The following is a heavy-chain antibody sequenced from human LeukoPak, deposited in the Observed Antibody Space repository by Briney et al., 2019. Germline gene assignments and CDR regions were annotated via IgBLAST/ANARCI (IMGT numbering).Heavy chain of an antibody. J-gene: IGHJ1*01. CDR3: ARVPGYCSGGSCYKGNRGQYFQH. CDR1: GGSFSGYY. CDR2: INHSGST. D-gene: IGHD2-15*01. Sequence: SETLSLTCAVYGGSFSGYYWSWNRQPPGKGLEWIGEINHSGSTNYNPSLKSRVTISVDTSKNQFSLKLSSVTAADTAVYYCARVPGYCSGGSCYKGNRGQYFQHWGQGTLVTVSS. V-gene: IGHV4-34*01.